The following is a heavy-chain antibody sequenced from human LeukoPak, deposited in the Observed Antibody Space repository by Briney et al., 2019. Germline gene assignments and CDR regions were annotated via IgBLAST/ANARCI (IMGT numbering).Heavy chain of an antibody. CDR2: MNPNSGNT. Sequence: GASVKVSCKASGYTFTSYDINWVRQATGQGLEWMGWMNPNSGNTHYAQQFQGRVTMTTDTSTNTAYMELRSLRSDDTAVYYCARDIHDYIWGSYRYQSDAFDIWGQGTMVTVSS. D-gene: IGHD3-16*02. CDR3: ARDIHDYIWGSYRYQSDAFDI. V-gene: IGHV1-8*01. CDR1: GYTFTSYD. J-gene: IGHJ3*02.